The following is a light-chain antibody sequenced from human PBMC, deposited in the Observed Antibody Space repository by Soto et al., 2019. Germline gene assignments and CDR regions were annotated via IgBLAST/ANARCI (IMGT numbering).Light chain of an antibody. Sequence: DIQMTQSPSSLSASVGDRVTITCRASQSITTYLNWYQQKPGKAPKLLIYGAFNLQSGVPSRVSGSGSGTEFTLTISSLQPEDFATYYCQQSYITPLTFGGGTKVDIK. V-gene: IGKV1-39*01. CDR1: QSITTY. J-gene: IGKJ4*01. CDR2: GAF. CDR3: QQSYITPLT.